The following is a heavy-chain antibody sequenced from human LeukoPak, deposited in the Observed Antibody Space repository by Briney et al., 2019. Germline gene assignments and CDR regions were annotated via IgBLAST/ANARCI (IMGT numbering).Heavy chain of an antibody. Sequence: SETLSLTCTVSGGSISSSSYYWSWIRQPAGKGLEWIGRIYTSGSTNYNPSLKSRVTMSVDTSKNQFSLKLSSVTAADTAVYYCARVSWERRGSSSWYFDYWGQGSLVTVSS. V-gene: IGHV4-61*02. J-gene: IGHJ4*02. D-gene: IGHD6-13*01. CDR1: GGSISSSSYY. CDR3: ARVSWERRGSSSWYFDY. CDR2: IYTSGST.